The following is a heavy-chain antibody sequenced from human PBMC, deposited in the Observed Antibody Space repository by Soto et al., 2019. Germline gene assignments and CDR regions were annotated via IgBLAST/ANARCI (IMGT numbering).Heavy chain of an antibody. CDR3: ARGSYYSGWV. V-gene: IGHV6-1*01. J-gene: IGHJ4*02. D-gene: IGHD6-19*01. Sequence: SQPLSLTFAISGDSVSSTSAAWSWIRQSPSRGLEWLGRTYYRSKWYSDYAVSVKSRITINPDTSKNQFSLQLNSVTPEDTAVYYCARGSYYSGWVWGQGTLVTVS. CDR2: TYYRSKWYS. CDR1: GDSVSSTSAA.